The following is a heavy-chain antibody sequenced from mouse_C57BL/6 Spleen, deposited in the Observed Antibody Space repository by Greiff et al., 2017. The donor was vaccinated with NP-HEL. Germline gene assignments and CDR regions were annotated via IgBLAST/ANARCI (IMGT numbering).Heavy chain of an antibody. CDR3: ARDNYGSSYRYFDV. V-gene: IGHV3-1*01. CDR2: ISYSGST. J-gene: IGHJ1*03. CDR1: GYSITSGYD. Sequence: EVQLQQSGPGMVKPSQSLSLTCTVTGYSITSGYDWHWIRHFPGNKLEWMGYISYSGSTNYNPSLKSRISITHDTSKNHFFLKLNSVTTEDTATYYCARDNYGSSYRYFDVWGTGTTVTVSS. D-gene: IGHD1-1*01.